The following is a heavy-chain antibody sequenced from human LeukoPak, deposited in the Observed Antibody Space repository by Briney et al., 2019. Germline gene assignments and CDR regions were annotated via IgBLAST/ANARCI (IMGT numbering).Heavy chain of an antibody. V-gene: IGHV3-48*04. CDR3: ASATSDIVVVPAALAFDY. Sequence: GGSLRLSCAASGFTFSTYGMNWVRQAPGKGLEWVSYISSSSSNIQYADSVKGRFTISRDNAKNSLYLQMNSLRAEDTAVYYCASATSDIVVVPAALAFDYWGQGTLVTVSS. D-gene: IGHD2-2*01. J-gene: IGHJ4*02. CDR1: GFTFSTYG. CDR2: ISSSSSNI.